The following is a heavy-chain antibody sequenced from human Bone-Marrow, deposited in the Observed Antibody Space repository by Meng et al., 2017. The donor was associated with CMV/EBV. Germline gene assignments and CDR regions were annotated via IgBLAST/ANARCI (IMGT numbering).Heavy chain of an antibody. CDR2: IRYDGSNK. Sequence: GGSLRLSCAASAFTFSSYAMHWVRQAPGKGLEWVAFIRYDGSNKYYADSVKGRFTISRDNSKNTLYLQMNSLRAEDTAVYYCAKDLSNPGPTHYYYYGMDVWGQGTTVTVSS. D-gene: IGHD2/OR15-2a*01. CDR1: AFTFSSYA. V-gene: IGHV3-30*02. CDR3: AKDLSNPGPTHYYYYGMDV. J-gene: IGHJ6*02.